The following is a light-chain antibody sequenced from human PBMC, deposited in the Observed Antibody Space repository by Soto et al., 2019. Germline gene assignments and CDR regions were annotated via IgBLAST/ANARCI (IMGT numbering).Light chain of an antibody. CDR2: GAS. Sequence: EIVLTQSPGTLSLSPGERATLSCRASQSVSSSYLAWYEQKPGQAPRLLIYGASSRATGIPDRFSGSGSGTDFTVTISGLEPEDFAVYYCQQYGSSPLYTFGQGTKLELK. V-gene: IGKV3-20*01. CDR3: QQYGSSPLYT. J-gene: IGKJ2*01. CDR1: QSVSSSY.